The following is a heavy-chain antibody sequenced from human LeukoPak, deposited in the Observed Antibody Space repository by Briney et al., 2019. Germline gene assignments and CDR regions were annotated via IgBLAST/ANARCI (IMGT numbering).Heavy chain of an antibody. CDR2: ISSSGSTI. D-gene: IGHD3-10*01. CDR3: AKDIFTMVRGVVDY. V-gene: IGHV3-11*01. Sequence: GGSLRLSCAASGFTFSDYYMSWIRQAPGKGLEWVSYISSSGSTIYYADSVKGRFTISRDNAKNSLYLQMNSLRAEDTALYYCAKDIFTMVRGVVDYWGQGTLVTVSS. CDR1: GFTFSDYY. J-gene: IGHJ4*02.